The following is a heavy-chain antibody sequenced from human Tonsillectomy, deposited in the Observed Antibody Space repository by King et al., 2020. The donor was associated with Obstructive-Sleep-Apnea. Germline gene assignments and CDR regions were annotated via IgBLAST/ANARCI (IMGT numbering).Heavy chain of an antibody. Sequence: VQLVESGGGLVQPGRSLRLSCAASGFTFDDYAMHWVRQAPGKGLEWVSGISWNSGSIGYADSVKGRFTISRDNDKNYLDLQMNSLRADDTALYYCAKDTGILWFGQPHPYYYYGMDVWGQGTTVTVSS. D-gene: IGHD3-10*01. CDR2: ISWNSGSI. CDR1: GFTFDDYA. J-gene: IGHJ6*02. V-gene: IGHV3-9*01. CDR3: AKDTGILWFGQPHPYYYYGMDV.